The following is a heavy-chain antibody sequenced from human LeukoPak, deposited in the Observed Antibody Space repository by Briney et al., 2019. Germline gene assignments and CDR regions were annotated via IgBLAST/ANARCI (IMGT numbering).Heavy chain of an antibody. D-gene: IGHD2-21*02. V-gene: IGHV3-7*01. CDR2: INPDGRDT. CDR1: GFTFSSYS. Sequence: PGGSLRLSCAASGFTFSSYSMNWVRQAPGKGLEWVAHINPDGRDTYYVDSVKGRFTISRDNAQNSMNLQMNSLRVEDTAVYYCTSWGDTTAEYFQRWGQGTLVTVSS. CDR3: TSWGDTTAEYFQR. J-gene: IGHJ1*01.